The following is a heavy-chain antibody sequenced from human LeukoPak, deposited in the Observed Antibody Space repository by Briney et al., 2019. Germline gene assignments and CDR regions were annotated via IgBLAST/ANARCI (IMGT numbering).Heavy chain of an antibody. CDR1: GFTFGDYA. CDR3: ARDANAGYSVNWFDP. CDR2: IKQDGSEK. Sequence: GGSLRPSCTVSGFTFGDYAINWVRQAPGKGLEWVANIKQDGSEKHYVDSVKGRFTISRDNAKNSLYLQMDSLRAEDTAIYYCARDANAGYSVNWFDPWGQGTLVTVSS. J-gene: IGHJ5*01. V-gene: IGHV3-7*03. D-gene: IGHD5/OR15-5a*01.